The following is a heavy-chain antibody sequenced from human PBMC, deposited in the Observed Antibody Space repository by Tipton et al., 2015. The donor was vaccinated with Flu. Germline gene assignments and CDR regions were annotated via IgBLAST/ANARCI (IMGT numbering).Heavy chain of an antibody. CDR2: IWYDGSNK. J-gene: IGHJ6*03. CDR1: GFTFSSYG. V-gene: IGHV3-33*08. D-gene: IGHD7-27*01. Sequence: SLRLSCAASGFTFSSYGMHWVRQAPGKGLEWVAVIWYDGSNKYYADSVKGRFTISRDNSKNTLYLQMNSLRAEDTAVYYCARSLTGDEEDYYYYMDVWGKGTTVTVSS. CDR3: ARSLTGDEEDYYYYMDV.